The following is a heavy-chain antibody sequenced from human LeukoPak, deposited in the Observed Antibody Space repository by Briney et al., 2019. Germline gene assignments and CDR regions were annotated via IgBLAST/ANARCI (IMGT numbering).Heavy chain of an antibody. Sequence: GGSLRLSCAASAFSLNAYNMNWVRQAPGKGLEWVSSISYTGTYIYYADSVKGRFTISRDNAQNSLYLQMNSLRAEDTAVYYCARDPGGPATAMLDYFDYWGQGTLVTVYS. CDR2: ISYTGTYI. CDR3: ARDPGGPATAMLDYFDY. CDR1: AFSLNAYN. V-gene: IGHV3-21*01. J-gene: IGHJ4*02. D-gene: IGHD2-2*01.